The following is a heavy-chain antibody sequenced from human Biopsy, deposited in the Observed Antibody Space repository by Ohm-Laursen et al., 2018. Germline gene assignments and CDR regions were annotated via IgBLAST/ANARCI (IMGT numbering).Heavy chain of an antibody. J-gene: IGHJ4*02. CDR3: ARDSSGHYDSSGSDY. CDR2: IRQDGSER. V-gene: IGHV3-7*01. D-gene: IGHD3-22*01. Sequence: SLRLSCAASGFTFSGYWMSWVRQAPGKGLEWVANIRQDGSERYYVDSVKGRFTISRDNTKNSLYLEMNSLRAEDTAVYYCARDSSGHYDSSGSDYWGQGTLVTVSS. CDR1: GFTFSGYW.